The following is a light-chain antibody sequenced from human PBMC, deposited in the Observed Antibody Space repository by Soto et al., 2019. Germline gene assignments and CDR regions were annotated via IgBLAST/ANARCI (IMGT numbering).Light chain of an antibody. CDR3: HQRQSWPRT. J-gene: IGKJ1*01. CDR1: EGVNSN. V-gene: IGKV3D-15*01. CDR2: GAS. Sequence: IVMRQSTATLSVSPGERPTLSCRASEGVNSNLAWYQQKPGQAPRLLIYGASTRAAGIPARFSASGTGTDFTLTISDVQPEDFAVYYCHQRQSWPRTFGQGTKVDIK.